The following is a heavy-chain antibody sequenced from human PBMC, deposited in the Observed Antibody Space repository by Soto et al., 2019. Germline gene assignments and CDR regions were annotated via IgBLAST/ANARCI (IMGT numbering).Heavy chain of an antibody. V-gene: IGHV1-8*01. CDR1: GYTFTSYD. CDR2: MNPNSGNT. CDR3: ARGRFLEWLNWFDP. D-gene: IGHD3-3*01. J-gene: IGHJ5*02. Sequence: GASVKVSCKASGYTFTSYDINWVRQATGQGLEWMGWMNPNSGNTGYAQKFQGRVTMTRNTSISTAYVELSSLRSEDTAVYYCARGRFLEWLNWFDPWGQGTLVTVSS.